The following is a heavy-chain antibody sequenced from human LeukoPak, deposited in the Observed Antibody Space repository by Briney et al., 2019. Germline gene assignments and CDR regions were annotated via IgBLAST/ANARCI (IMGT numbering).Heavy chain of an antibody. V-gene: IGHV1-18*01. CDR2: ISAYNGNT. CDR1: GYTFTSYG. D-gene: IGHD6-6*01. J-gene: IGHJ6*03. CDR3: ARGSTIYYYYMDA. Sequence: GASVKVSCKASGYTFTSYGISWVRQAPGQGLEWMGWISAYNGNTNYAQKLQGRVTITRNTSISTAYMELSSLRSEDTAVYYCARGSTIYYYYMDAWGKGTTVTVSS.